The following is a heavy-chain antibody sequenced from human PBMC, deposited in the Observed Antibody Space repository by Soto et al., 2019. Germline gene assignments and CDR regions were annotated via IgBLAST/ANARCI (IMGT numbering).Heavy chain of an antibody. Sequence: PSKTMSLTCTLSGGSISSPDYYCSWVRQPPGKGLEWIGYIYYSGSTFFNPSLKSRVTRSKDTSRNQCSLRLNSVTAADTAVYYGARAIVVTNDGMDVWGQGTTVTVSS. CDR2: IYYSGST. CDR1: GGSISSPDYY. V-gene: IGHV4-30-4*01. CDR3: ARAIVVTNDGMDV. D-gene: IGHD5-12*01. J-gene: IGHJ6*02.